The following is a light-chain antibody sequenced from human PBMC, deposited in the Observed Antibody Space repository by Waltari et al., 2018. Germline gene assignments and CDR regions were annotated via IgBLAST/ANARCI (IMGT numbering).Light chain of an antibody. Sequence: AIRMTQSPSSLSASTGDRLTITCRASQCISSYLALYQQKPGKAPKLLIYAASTLQSGVPSRFSGSGSGTDFTLTISCLQSEDFATYYCQQYYSYPYTFGQGTKLEIK. J-gene: IGKJ2*01. V-gene: IGKV1-8*01. CDR1: QCISSY. CDR2: AAS. CDR3: QQYYSYPYT.